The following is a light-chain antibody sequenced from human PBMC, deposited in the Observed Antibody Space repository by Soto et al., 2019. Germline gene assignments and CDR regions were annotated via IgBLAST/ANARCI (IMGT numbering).Light chain of an antibody. Sequence: QSALTQPPSASGSPGQSVTISCTGTSSDVGGYNYVSWYQQHPGKAPKLMISEVSKRPSGVPDRFSGYKSGNTASLTVSGLQAEDEADYYCSSFAGSNVVFGGGTKLTVL. J-gene: IGLJ2*01. CDR1: SSDVGGYNY. CDR2: EVS. CDR3: SSFAGSNVV. V-gene: IGLV2-8*01.